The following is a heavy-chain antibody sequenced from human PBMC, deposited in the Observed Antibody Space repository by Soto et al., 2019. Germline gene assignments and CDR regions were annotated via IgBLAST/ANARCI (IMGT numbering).Heavy chain of an antibody. V-gene: IGHV1-46*01. D-gene: IGHD2-2*02. Sequence: ASVKVSCKASGYTFTSYYMHWVRQAPGQGLEWMGIINPSGGSTSYAQKFQGRVTMTRGTSTSTVYMELSSLRSEDTAVYYCARESPLVPAAIGYYYYGMDVWGRGTTVTVS. CDR3: ARESPLVPAAIGYYYYGMDV. CDR1: GYTFTSYY. J-gene: IGHJ6*02. CDR2: INPSGGST.